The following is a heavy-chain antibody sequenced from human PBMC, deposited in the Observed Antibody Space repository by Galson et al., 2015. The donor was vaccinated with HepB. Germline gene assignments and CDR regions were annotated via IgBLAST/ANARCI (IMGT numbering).Heavy chain of an antibody. V-gene: IGHV1-69*13. CDR3: ARSGNSRYYFDY. Sequence: SVKVSCKASGGTFSSYAISWVRQAPGQGLEWMGGIIPIFGTANYAQKFQGRVTITADESTSTAYMELSSLRSEDTAVYYCARSGNSRYYFDYWGQGTLVTVSS. CDR1: GGTFSSYA. CDR2: IIPIFGTA. J-gene: IGHJ4*02. D-gene: IGHD1-7*01.